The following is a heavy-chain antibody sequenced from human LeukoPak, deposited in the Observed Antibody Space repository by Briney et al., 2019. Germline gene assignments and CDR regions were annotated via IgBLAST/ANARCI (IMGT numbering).Heavy chain of an antibody. D-gene: IGHD2-15*01. V-gene: IGHV4-34*01. Sequence: SETLSLTCAVYGESLNSYYWSWVRKPPGEGLEWIGEIYESGTTEYNPSLKSRVTISMVPSKQQFSLSLSSVTAADTAVYYCARGAWATRLGSWGLGTPVIVSS. CDR1: GESLNSYY. CDR3: ARGAWATRLGS. J-gene: IGHJ4*02. CDR2: IYESGTT.